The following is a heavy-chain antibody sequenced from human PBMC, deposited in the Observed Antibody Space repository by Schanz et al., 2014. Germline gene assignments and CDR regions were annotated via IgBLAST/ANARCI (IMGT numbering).Heavy chain of an antibody. Sequence: EVQLVESGGGLVQPGGSLRLSCGGSGFTFSKYWMSWVRQAPGKGLEWVANIKQDGSEKYYVDAVKGRFTISRDNAKNSMYLHMNTLGAEDTAVYSCARGIGGYGANNYFDYWGQGTLVTVSS. CDR3: ARGIGGYGANNYFDY. V-gene: IGHV3-7*02. CDR1: GFTFSKYW. CDR2: IKQDGSEK. D-gene: IGHD5-12*01. J-gene: IGHJ4*02.